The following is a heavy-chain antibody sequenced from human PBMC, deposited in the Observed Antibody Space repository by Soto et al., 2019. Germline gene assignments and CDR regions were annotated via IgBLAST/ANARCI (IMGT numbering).Heavy chain of an antibody. V-gene: IGHV1-69*13. CDR3: ARGDSSSSGPLGY. CDR2: IIPIFGTA. D-gene: IGHD6-6*01. J-gene: IGHJ4*02. Sequence: EASVKVSCKASGGTFSSYAISWVRQAPGQGLEWMGGIIPIFGTANYAQKFQGRVTITADESTSTAYMELSSLRSEDTAVYYCARGDSSSSGPLGYWGQGTLVTVSS. CDR1: GGTFSSYA.